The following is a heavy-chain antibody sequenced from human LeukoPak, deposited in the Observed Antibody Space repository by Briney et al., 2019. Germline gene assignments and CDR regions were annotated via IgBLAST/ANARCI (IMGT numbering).Heavy chain of an antibody. CDR2: MNEDGSKK. D-gene: IGHD1-1*01. Sequence: GGSLRLSCAASGFTSSNYAMSWVRQAPGKGLEWVANMNEDGSKKYYADSVRGRFTISRDNAKNSLYLQMNSLRAEDTAVYYCARSGIPCAYDIWGQGTPVTVSS. CDR3: ARSGIPCAYDI. CDR1: GFTSSNYA. J-gene: IGHJ3*02. V-gene: IGHV3-7*01.